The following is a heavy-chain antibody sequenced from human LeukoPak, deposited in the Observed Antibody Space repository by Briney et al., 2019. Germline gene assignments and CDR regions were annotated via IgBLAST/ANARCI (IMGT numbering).Heavy chain of an antibody. CDR3: ARTPPSEGDYDILTGLHDY. V-gene: IGHV3-7*01. Sequence: PGGSLRLSCAASGFTFNSYWMNWVRQAPGKGLEWVANIKQDGSEKYYVDSVQGRFTISRDNAKNSLYPQMNSLRAEDTAVYYCARTPPSEGDYDILTGLHDYWGQGTLVTVSS. CDR2: IKQDGSEK. CDR1: GFTFNSYW. D-gene: IGHD3-9*01. J-gene: IGHJ4*02.